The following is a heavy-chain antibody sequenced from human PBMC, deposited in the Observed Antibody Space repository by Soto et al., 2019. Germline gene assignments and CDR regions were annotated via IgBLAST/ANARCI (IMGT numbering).Heavy chain of an antibody. V-gene: IGHV3-15*07. Sequence: VQLVESGGGLVKPGGSLRLSCVVSSVTFSKTWMNWVRQAPGKGLEWVGRVKGKSDGGTADYAAPVQGRFTVSRDDSEDTLYLQMNSLKAEDTAVYYCVYNMDVWGQGTTVTVSS. CDR1: SVTFSKTW. J-gene: IGHJ6*02. CDR2: VKGKSDGGTA. D-gene: IGHD1-1*01. CDR3: VYNMDV.